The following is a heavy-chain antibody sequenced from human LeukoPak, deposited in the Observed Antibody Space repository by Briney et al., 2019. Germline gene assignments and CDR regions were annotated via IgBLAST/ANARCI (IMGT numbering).Heavy chain of an antibody. CDR3: AKDTYSSSPYYFDY. Sequence: GGSLRLSCAAAGFTFNNYAMSWVRQAPGKGLKWVSGISSGGSTYYAGSVKGRFTISRDNSKNTLFLQMNSLRAEDTAVYYCAKDTYSSSPYYFDYWGQGTLVTVSS. D-gene: IGHD6-6*01. CDR1: GFTFNNYA. J-gene: IGHJ4*02. V-gene: IGHV3-23*01. CDR2: ISSGGST.